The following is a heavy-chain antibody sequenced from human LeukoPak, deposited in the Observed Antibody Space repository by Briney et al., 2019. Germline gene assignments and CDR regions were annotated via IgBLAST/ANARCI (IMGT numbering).Heavy chain of an antibody. CDR1: GYTFTSYD. CDR2: MNPNSGRT. Sequence: ASVKVPCKASGYTFTSYDINWVRQATGQGLEWMGWMNPNSGRTGFAQRFQGRLTMTRNTSISTAYMELSSLTSEDTAVYYCARGPVSTHGMDVWGQGTTVTVSS. D-gene: IGHD2-2*01. J-gene: IGHJ6*02. V-gene: IGHV1-8*01. CDR3: ARGPVSTHGMDV.